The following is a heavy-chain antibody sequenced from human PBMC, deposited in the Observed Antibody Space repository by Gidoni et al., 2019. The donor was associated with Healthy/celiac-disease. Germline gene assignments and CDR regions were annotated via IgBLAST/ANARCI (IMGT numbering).Heavy chain of an antibody. CDR3: VKGPLAEVYYYGMDV. Sequence: EVQRVASGGGLVQPGGTLRLSCSDSGFAFLSYAMHWVRQAPGKVLEYVSAISSNGGSTYYADYVKCRFTISRDKSKNTLYLQMSSLRAEDTAVYYCVKGPLAEVYYYGMDVWGQGTTVTVSS. V-gene: IGHV3-64D*06. CDR1: GFAFLSYA. CDR2: ISSNGGST. J-gene: IGHJ6*02.